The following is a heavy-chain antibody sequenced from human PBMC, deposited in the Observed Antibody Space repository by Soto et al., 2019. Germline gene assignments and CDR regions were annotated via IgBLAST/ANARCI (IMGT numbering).Heavy chain of an antibody. CDR2: TSYTGNT. CDR3: ARDRDIVGYFDY. Sequence: SETLSPTLIVSGGSLTSYHWGWIRQFPGEGLGWIAYTSYTGNTHYNPSLKSRVTISMDTSKKHFSLNLSSSTAADTAVYYCARDRDIVGYFDYGGQGTLVTVSS. CDR1: GGSLTSYH. J-gene: IGHJ4*02. D-gene: IGHD5-12*01. V-gene: IGHV4-59*01.